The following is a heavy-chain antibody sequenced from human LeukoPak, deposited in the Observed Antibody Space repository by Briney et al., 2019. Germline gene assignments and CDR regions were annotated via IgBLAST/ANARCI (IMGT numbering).Heavy chain of an antibody. J-gene: IGHJ4*02. Sequence: DPGGSLRLSCAASGFTFSSYSMNWVRQAPGKGLEWVSSISSSSSYIYYADSVKGRFTISRDNAKNSLYLQMNSLRAEDTAVYYCARAYCSGGSCYPIDYWGQGTLVTVSS. CDR2: ISSSSSYI. V-gene: IGHV3-21*01. CDR3: ARAYCSGGSCYPIDY. D-gene: IGHD2-15*01. CDR1: GFTFSSYS.